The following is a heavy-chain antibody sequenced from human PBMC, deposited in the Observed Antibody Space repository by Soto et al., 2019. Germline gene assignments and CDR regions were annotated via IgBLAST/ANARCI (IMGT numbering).Heavy chain of an antibody. CDR2: ISYDGSNK. D-gene: IGHD3-22*01. J-gene: IGHJ4*02. Sequence: GGSLRLSCAASGFTFSSYAMHWVRQAPGKGLERVAVISYDGSNKYYADSVKGRFTISRDNSKNTLYLQMNSLRAEDTAVYYCAKGASRYHDSSGYFVWGQGTLVTVSS. V-gene: IGHV3-30-3*01. CDR3: AKGASRYHDSSGYFV. CDR1: GFTFSSYA.